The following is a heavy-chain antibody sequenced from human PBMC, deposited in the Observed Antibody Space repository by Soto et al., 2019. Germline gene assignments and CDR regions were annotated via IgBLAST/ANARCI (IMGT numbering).Heavy chain of an antibody. CDR3: AKDMEQWPGSAFDY. Sequence: EVQLVESGGGLVQPGRSLRLSCAASGFTFDDYAMHWVRQAPGKGLEWVSGISWNSGSIGYADSVKGRFTISRDNAKNSLYLQMNSLRAEDTALYYCAKDMEQWPGSAFDYWGQGTLVTVSS. D-gene: IGHD6-19*01. CDR2: ISWNSGSI. V-gene: IGHV3-9*01. CDR1: GFTFDDYA. J-gene: IGHJ4*02.